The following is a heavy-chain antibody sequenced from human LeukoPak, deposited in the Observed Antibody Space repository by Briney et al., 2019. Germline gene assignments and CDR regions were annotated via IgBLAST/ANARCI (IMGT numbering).Heavy chain of an antibody. J-gene: IGHJ4*02. Sequence: GGSLRLSCAASGFTFSSSAMTWVRQAPGKGLEWVSAISDNGYDTFYADSVKGRFTISRDNSKNTLYLQMNSLRAEDTAVYYCAKDQGYCSGGSCWFDYWGQGTLVTVSS. CDR3: AKDQGYCSGGSCWFDY. D-gene: IGHD2-15*01. V-gene: IGHV3-23*01. CDR2: ISDNGYDT. CDR1: GFTFSSSA.